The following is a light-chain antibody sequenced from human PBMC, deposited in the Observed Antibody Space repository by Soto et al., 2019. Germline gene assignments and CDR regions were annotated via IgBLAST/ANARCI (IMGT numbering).Light chain of an antibody. CDR2: AAS. V-gene: IGKV1-9*01. CDR1: QDISSY. CDR3: QQLNSYPLT. J-gene: IGKJ4*02. Sequence: DIQLTQSPSFLSASVGDRVIITCRDSQDISSYLAWYQLKSGKAPKLLIYAASNLQSGVPSRFSGSGSGTEFTLTISSLQPEDFATYYCQQLNSYPLTFGGGTKVEIK.